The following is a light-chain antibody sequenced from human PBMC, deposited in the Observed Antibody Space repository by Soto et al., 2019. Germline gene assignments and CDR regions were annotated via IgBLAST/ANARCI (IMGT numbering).Light chain of an antibody. CDR1: QAISKY. CDR3: QHYNNLPFT. CDR2: DAS. V-gene: IGKV1-33*01. J-gene: IGKJ2*01. Sequence: DIQMTQSPSSLSASLGDRVTITCQASQAISKYLHWYHQRPGKAPILVIYDASNLEAGAPSRFSGGGSATSFTLTISSLQPEDIGTYFCQHYNNLPFTFGQGTKLDIK.